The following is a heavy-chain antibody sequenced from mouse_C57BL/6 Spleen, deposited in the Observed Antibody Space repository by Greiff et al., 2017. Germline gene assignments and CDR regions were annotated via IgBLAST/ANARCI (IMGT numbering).Heavy chain of an antibody. D-gene: IGHD2-10*01. J-gene: IGHJ1*03. CDR3: ARSPSYYPYWYFDV. V-gene: IGHV1-26*01. CDR1: GYTFTDYY. CDR2: INPNNGGT. Sequence: EVQLQQSGPELVKPGASVKISCKASGYTFTDYYMNWVKQSHGKSLEWIGDINPNNGGTSYNQKFKGKATLTVDKSSSTAYMELRSLTSEDSAVYYCARSPSYYPYWYFDVWGTGTTVTVSS.